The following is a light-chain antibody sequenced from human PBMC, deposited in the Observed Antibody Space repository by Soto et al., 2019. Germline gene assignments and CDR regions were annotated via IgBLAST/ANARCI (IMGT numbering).Light chain of an antibody. Sequence: DIQMTQSPSTLSASVGDRVTITCRASQSISSWLAWYQQKPGKAPKLLIYKASTLESGVASRFSGSGSGTEFTLTISSLRLDDFANYYCQRPFTFGPGTKVDIK. J-gene: IGKJ3*01. CDR2: KAS. V-gene: IGKV1-5*03. CDR3: QRPFT. CDR1: QSISSW.